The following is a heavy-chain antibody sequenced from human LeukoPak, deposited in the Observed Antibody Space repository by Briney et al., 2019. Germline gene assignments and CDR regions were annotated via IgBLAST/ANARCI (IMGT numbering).Heavy chain of an antibody. CDR3: ARVAMVRGVTLRLGYYGMDV. J-gene: IGHJ6*02. V-gene: IGHV4-59*01. CDR2: IYYSGST. CDR1: GGSISSYY. Sequence: PSETLSLTCTVSGGSISSYYWSWIRQPPGKGLEWIGYIYYSGSTNYNPSHKSRVTISVDTSKNQFSLKLSSVTAADTAVYYCARVAMVRGVTLRLGYYGMDVWGQGTTVTVSS. D-gene: IGHD3-10*01.